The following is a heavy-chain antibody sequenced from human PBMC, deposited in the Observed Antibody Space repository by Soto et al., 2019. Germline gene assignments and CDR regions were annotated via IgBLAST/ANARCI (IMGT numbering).Heavy chain of an antibody. CDR1: GFAISRGYY. D-gene: IGHD1-1*01. CDR2: IYPSVSS. Sequence: SETLSLTCNVSGFAISRGYYWSWVRQPPGKGLEWIGSIYPSVSSYHNPSLESRLTLSIDTSKNQFTLKLASVTAADTALYYCAREKVGTTFFDNWGQGTQVTVS. J-gene: IGHJ4*02. CDR3: AREKVGTTFFDN. V-gene: IGHV4-38-2*02.